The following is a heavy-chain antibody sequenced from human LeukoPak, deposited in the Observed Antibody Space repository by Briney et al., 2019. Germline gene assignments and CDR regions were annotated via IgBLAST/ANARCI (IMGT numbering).Heavy chain of an antibody. CDR2: ISSSSSTI. V-gene: IGHV3-48*01. CDR1: GFTFSSYS. Sequence: PGGSLRLSCAASGFTFSSYSMNWVRQAPGKGLEWVSYISSSSSTIYYADSVKGRFTISRDNAKNSLYLQMNSLRAVDTAVYYCARHKVAYCSSTSCYGVRSPFRYNWFDPWGQGTLVTVSS. D-gene: IGHD2-2*01. J-gene: IGHJ5*02. CDR3: ARHKVAYCSSTSCYGVRSPFRYNWFDP.